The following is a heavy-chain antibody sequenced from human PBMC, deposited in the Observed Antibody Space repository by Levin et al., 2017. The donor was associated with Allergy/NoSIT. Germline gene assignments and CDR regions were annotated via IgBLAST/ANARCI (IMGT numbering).Heavy chain of an antibody. J-gene: IGHJ4*02. CDR1: GFTFSSYA. CDR2: ISGSGGST. D-gene: IGHD3-9*01. Sequence: GESLKISCAASGFTFSSYAMSWVRQAPGKGLEWVSTISGSGGSTYYADSVKGRFTISRDNSKNTLYLQMNSLRAEDTAVYYCAKATWEYDLLTGDYVDDYFDYWGQGTLVTVSS. CDR3: AKATWEYDLLTGDYVDDYFDY. V-gene: IGHV3-23*01.